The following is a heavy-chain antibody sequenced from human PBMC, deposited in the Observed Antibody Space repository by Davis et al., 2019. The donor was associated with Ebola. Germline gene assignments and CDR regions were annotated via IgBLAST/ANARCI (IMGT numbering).Heavy chain of an antibody. CDR1: GGSISSYY. CDR3: ARVGVPYSSSGDAFDI. Sequence: PSETLSLTCTVSGGSISSYYWSWIRQPPGKGLEWIGYIYYSGSTNYNPSLKSRVTISVDTSKNQFSLKLSSVTAADTAVYYCARVGVPYSSSGDAFDIWGQGTMVTVSS. CDR2: IYYSGST. V-gene: IGHV4-59*12. D-gene: IGHD6-6*01. J-gene: IGHJ3*02.